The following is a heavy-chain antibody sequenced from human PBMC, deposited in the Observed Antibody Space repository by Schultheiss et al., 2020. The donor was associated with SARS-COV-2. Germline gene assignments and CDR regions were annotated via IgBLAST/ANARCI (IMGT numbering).Heavy chain of an antibody. D-gene: IGHD3-9*01. J-gene: IGHJ4*02. CDR1: GGSFSGYY. CDR3: ARTYYDILTGSYYFDY. Sequence: SETLSLTCAVYGGSFSGYYWSWIRQPPGKGLEWIGYIYYSGSTYYNPSLKSRVTISVDTSKNQFSLKLSSVTAADTAVYYCARTYYDILTGSYYFDYWGQGTLVTVSS. CDR2: IYYSGST. V-gene: IGHV4-34*01.